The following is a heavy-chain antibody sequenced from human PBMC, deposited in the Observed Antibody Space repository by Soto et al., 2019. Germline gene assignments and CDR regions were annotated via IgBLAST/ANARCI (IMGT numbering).Heavy chain of an antibody. J-gene: IGHJ6*02. V-gene: IGHV1-46*01. CDR2: INPSGGST. D-gene: IGHD5-12*01. Sequence: ASVKVSCKASGYTFTSYYMHWVRQAPGQGLEWMGIINPSGGSTSYAQKFQGRVTMTRDTSTSTVYMELSSLRSEDTAVYYCAREVEMATMDPYYYGMDVWGQGTTVTVSS. CDR3: AREVEMATMDPYYYGMDV. CDR1: GYTFTSYY.